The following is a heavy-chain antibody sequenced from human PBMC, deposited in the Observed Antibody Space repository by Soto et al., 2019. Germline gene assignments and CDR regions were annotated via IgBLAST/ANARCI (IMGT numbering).Heavy chain of an antibody. D-gene: IGHD3-22*01. J-gene: IGHJ4*02. CDR2: IIPVFSTA. CDR1: GGLFSSYA. V-gene: IGHV1-69*01. Sequence: QEPLVQSGAEVKKPGSSVKVSCKASGGLFSSYAISWVRQAPGQGLEWMGGIIPVFSTAYYAQKFQGRVTITAGESTNTAYMELSSLRSEDTAMYYCARGGSGYVWFNEFWGQGSLVTVSS. CDR3: ARGGSGYVWFNEF.